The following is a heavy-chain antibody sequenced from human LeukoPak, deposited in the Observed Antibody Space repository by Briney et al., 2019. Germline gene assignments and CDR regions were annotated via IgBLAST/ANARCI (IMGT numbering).Heavy chain of an antibody. D-gene: IGHD3-22*01. CDR1: GYTFTSYG. J-gene: IGHJ4*02. V-gene: IGHV1-18*01. CDR3: ARGLSYYYDSSGYHHFDY. Sequence: GASVKVSCKASGYTFTSYGISWVRQAPGQGLEWMGWISAYNDNTNYAQKLQGRVTMTTDTSTSTAYMELRSLRSDDTAVYYCARGLSYYYDSSGYHHFDYWGQGTLVTVSS. CDR2: ISAYNDNT.